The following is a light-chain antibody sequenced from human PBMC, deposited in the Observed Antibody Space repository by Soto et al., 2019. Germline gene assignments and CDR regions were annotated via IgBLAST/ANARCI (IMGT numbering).Light chain of an antibody. CDR2: GAS. Sequence: EIVLTQSPGTLSLSPGERATLSCRASQSVSSSYLAWYQQKPGQAPRLLIYGASSRATGIPDRFSGSGSGTDFTLTISGLQPDDFATYYCQQTLSSPQYTFGQGTKLDI. CDR1: QSVSSSY. V-gene: IGKV3-20*01. CDR3: QQTLSSPQYT. J-gene: IGKJ2*01.